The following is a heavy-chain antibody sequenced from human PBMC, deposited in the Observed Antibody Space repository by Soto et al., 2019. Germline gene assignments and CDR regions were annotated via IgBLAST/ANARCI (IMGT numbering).Heavy chain of an antibody. CDR1: GFTVSSYV. D-gene: IGHD3-22*01. Sequence: AGSLRLSCAASGFTVSSYVMHGFRQAPGKGLEWVAVISYDGSNKYYAASVKGRFTISRDNSKNTRYLQMNSLRAEDTAVYYCAKVGDSSGYYWDFDYWGQGTLVTVSS. V-gene: IGHV3-30*18. CDR3: AKVGDSSGYYWDFDY. CDR2: ISYDGSNK. J-gene: IGHJ4*02.